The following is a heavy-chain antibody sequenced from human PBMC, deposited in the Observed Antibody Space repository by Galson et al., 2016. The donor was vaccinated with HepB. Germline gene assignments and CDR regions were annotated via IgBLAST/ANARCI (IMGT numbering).Heavy chain of an antibody. V-gene: IGHV1-18*01. Sequence: SVKVSCKASGYTFSNYGISWVRQAPGQGLEWMGWIGVYNGNTNYAQKFQGRVTVTTDTSASTGYMELRSLRSDGTAVYYCARDVDSSGYYQEDYWGQGTLVTVSS. CDR1: GYTFSNYG. J-gene: IGHJ4*02. D-gene: IGHD3-22*01. CDR2: IGVYNGNT. CDR3: ARDVDSSGYYQEDY.